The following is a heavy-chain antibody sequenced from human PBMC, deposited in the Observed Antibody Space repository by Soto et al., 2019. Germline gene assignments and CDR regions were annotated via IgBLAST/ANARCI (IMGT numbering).Heavy chain of an antibody. CDR3: VKDRSDTWSFDY. CDR2: VTPDGSLY. CDR1: GFTFSSCA. Sequence: GGSLRLSCVASGFTFSSCARHWVRQVPGKGLEWLAVVTPDGSLYPYGDSVKGRFSISRDNSRKTLYLHMNSLRPEDRAVYYCVKDRSDTWSFDYWGPGTLVTVSS. D-gene: IGHD2-8*02. V-gene: IGHV3-30*18. J-gene: IGHJ4*02.